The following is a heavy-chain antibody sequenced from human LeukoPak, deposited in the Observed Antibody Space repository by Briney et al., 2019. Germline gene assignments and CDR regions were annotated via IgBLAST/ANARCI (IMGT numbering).Heavy chain of an antibody. CDR1: GFTFSDYY. V-gene: IGHV3-11*01. CDR2: ISSSGSTI. J-gene: IGHJ4*02. D-gene: IGHD5-24*01. Sequence: GGSLGLSCAASGFTFSDYYMSRIRQAPGKGLEWVSYISSSGSTIYYADSMKGRFTISRDNAKNSLYLQMNSLRAEDTAVYYCARVENGYNYKAIKPFDYWGQGTLVTVSS. CDR3: ARVENGYNYKAIKPFDY.